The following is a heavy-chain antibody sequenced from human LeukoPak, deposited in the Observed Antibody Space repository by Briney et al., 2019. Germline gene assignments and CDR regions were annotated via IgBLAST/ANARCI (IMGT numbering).Heavy chain of an antibody. D-gene: IGHD6-13*01. CDR1: GGTFSTYA. CDR2: MVPILGTA. CDR3: ARVPQGSSWPYYFDY. Sequence: ASVKVSCKASGGTFSTYAISWVRQAPGQGLEWVGRMVPILGTANYAQNFQGRVTITADRSTTTAYMELSSLRSEDTAVYYCARVPQGSSWPYYFDYWGQGTLVTVSS. J-gene: IGHJ4*02. V-gene: IGHV1-69*04.